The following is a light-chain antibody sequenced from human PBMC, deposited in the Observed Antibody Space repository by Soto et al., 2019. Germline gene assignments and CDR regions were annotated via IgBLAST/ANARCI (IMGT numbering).Light chain of an antibody. V-gene: IGKV3-11*01. J-gene: IGKJ5*01. CDR1: QSVSTY. Sequence: EIVLTQSPATLSLSPGERATLSCRASQSVSTYLAWYQQKPGQAPRLLIYDASNRATGIPARFSGSGSGTDFTLTISSLEPEDFAVYSCQQRSNWPPPITFGQGTRLEIK. CDR3: QQRSNWPPPIT. CDR2: DAS.